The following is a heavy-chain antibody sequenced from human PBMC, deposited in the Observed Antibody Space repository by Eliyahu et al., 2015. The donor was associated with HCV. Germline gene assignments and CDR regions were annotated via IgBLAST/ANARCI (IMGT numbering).Heavy chain of an antibody. J-gene: IGHJ4*02. CDR2: ISYDENNE. V-gene: IGHV3-30*04. Sequence: QLVESGGGVVQPGGSLRLSCAASGFTFSNHPMHWLRQAPGEGLEWVALISYDENNEYYLDSVKGRFTISRDNLKNMVYLQMNSLRAEDTAIYYCARGYTGSCIDKWGQGTLVTVSS. CDR1: GFTFSNHP. D-gene: IGHD1-26*01. CDR3: ARGYTGSCIDK.